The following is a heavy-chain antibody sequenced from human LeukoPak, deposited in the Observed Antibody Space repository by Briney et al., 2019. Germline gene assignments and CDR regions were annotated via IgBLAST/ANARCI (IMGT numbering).Heavy chain of an antibody. CDR1: GGSISSGDYY. CDR3: ASARDMRLDY. D-gene: IGHD2-15*01. J-gene: IGHJ4*02. Sequence: SETLSLTCTVSGGSISSGDYYWSWIRQPPGKGLEWIGYIYCSGSTYYNPSLKSRVTISVDTSKNQFSLKLSSVTAADTAVYYCASARDMRLDYWGQGTLVTVSS. V-gene: IGHV4-30-4*01. CDR2: IYCSGST.